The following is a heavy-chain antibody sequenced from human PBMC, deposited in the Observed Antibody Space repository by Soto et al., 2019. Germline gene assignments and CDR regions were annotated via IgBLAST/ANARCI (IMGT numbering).Heavy chain of an antibody. CDR1: GYTFTGYY. Sequence: ASVKVSCKASGYTFTGYYMHWVRQAPGQGLEWMGWINPNSGGTNYAQKFQGWVTMTRDTSISTAYMELSRLRSDDTAVYYCARAAHNWNAPDNFDYWGQGTLVTVSS. CDR3: ARAAHNWNAPDNFDY. D-gene: IGHD1-1*01. J-gene: IGHJ4*02. CDR2: INPNSGGT. V-gene: IGHV1-2*04.